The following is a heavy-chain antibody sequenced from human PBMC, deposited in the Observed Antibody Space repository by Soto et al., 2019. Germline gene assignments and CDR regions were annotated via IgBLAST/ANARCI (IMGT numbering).Heavy chain of an antibody. J-gene: IGHJ4*02. V-gene: IGHV4-39*01. CDR2: IYYSGTT. CDR3: ARLIHCKTTSCYFDY. D-gene: IGHD2-2*01. CDR1: GGSISSGDCY. Sequence: SETLSLTCTVSGGSISSGDCYWSWIRQPPGKGLEWIGYIYYSGTTYYNPSLKSRVTISEDTSKNQFSLKLSSVTAADTAVFYCARLIHCKTTSCYFDYWGQGTLVTVSS.